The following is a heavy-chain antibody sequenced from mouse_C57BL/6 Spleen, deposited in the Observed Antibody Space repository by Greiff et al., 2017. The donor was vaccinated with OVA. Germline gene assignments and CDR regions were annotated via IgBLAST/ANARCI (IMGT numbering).Heavy chain of an antibody. D-gene: IGHD2-3*01. CDR1: GYTFTSYW. CDR3: ARGSMNAMDY. CDR2: IDPSDSYT. J-gene: IGHJ4*01. V-gene: IGHV1-69*01. Sequence: VKLQQPGAELVMPGASVKLSCKASGYTFTSYWMHWVKQRPGQGLEWIGEIDPSDSYTNYNQKFKGKSTLTVDKSSSTAYMQLSSLTSEDSAVYYCARGSMNAMDYWGQGTSVTVSS.